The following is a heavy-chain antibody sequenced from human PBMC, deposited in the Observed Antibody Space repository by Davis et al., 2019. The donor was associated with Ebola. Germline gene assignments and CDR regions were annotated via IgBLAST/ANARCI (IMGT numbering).Heavy chain of an antibody. Sequence: AASVKVSCKASGGTFSSYAISWVRQAPGQGLEWMGRIIPILGIANYAQKFQGRVTITADKSTSTAYMELSSLRSEDTAVYYCAREHGVLRGAFDIWGQGTMVTVSS. D-gene: IGHD2-15*01. CDR1: GGTFSSYA. CDR3: AREHGVLRGAFDI. J-gene: IGHJ3*02. CDR2: IIPILGIA. V-gene: IGHV1-69*04.